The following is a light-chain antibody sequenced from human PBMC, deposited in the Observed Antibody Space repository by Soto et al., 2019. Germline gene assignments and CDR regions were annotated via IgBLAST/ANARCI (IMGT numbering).Light chain of an antibody. CDR3: QQYGSSGT. V-gene: IGKV3-20*01. J-gene: IGKJ1*01. Sequence: PGESATLSCRASRSFASSYLAWYQHKPGQAPRLLIYGASNRATGIPDRFSGSGSGTDFTLTISRLEPEDFAVYYCQQYGSSGTFGQGTKVDIK. CDR2: GAS. CDR1: RSFASSY.